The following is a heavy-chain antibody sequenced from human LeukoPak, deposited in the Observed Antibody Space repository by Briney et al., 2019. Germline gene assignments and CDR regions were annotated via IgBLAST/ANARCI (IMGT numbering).Heavy chain of an antibody. CDR2: INPSGGST. CDR3: ASDSSKSSLADP. Sequence: ASVKVSCKASGGTFRSNPLSWVRQAPGQGLEWMGIINPSGGSTSYAQKFQGRVTMTRDTSTSTVYMELSSLRSEDTAVYYCASDSSKSSLADPWGQGTLVTVSS. J-gene: IGHJ5*02. D-gene: IGHD2-2*01. V-gene: IGHV1-46*01. CDR1: GGTFRSNP.